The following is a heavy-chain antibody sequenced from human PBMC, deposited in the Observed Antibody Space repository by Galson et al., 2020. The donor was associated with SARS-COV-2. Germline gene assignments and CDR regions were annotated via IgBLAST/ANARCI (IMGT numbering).Heavy chain of an antibody. CDR1: GFTVSANY. CDR2: IYSDGST. Sequence: GESLKISCAASGFTVSANYMSWVRQAPGKGLEWVSVIYSDGSTSYADSVKGRITISRDTSKNTLYLQMNSLRAEDSAVYYCARDRGGGYGLEVWCRGTSV. V-gene: IGHV3-53*01. CDR3: ARDRGGGYGLEV. D-gene: IGHD3-16*01. J-gene: IGHJ6*02.